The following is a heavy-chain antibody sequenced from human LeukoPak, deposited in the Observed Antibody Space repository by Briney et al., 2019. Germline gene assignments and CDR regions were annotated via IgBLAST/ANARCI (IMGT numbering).Heavy chain of an antibody. CDR2: ISSSSSYI. D-gene: IGHD5-12*01. Sequence: GGSLRLSCAASGFTFSSYSMNWVRQAPGKGLEWVSSISSSSSYIYYADSVKGRFTISRDNAKNSLYLQMNSLRAEDTAVYYCAKDVESYSGYCDYWRQGTLVTVSS. V-gene: IGHV3-21*01. CDR1: GFTFSSYS. CDR3: AKDVESYSGYCDY. J-gene: IGHJ4*02.